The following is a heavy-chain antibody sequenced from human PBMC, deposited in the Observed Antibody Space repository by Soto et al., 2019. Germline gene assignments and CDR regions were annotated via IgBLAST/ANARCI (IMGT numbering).Heavy chain of an antibody. D-gene: IGHD5-12*01. Sequence: SVKVSCKASGGTFSSYAISWVRQAPGQGLGWMGGIIPIFGTANYAQKFQGRVTITADESTSTAYMELSSLRSEDTAVYYCARDQGGYAFGYYYYGMDVWGQGTTVTVSS. V-gene: IGHV1-69*13. CDR1: GGTFSSYA. CDR2: IIPIFGTA. CDR3: ARDQGGYAFGYYYYGMDV. J-gene: IGHJ6*02.